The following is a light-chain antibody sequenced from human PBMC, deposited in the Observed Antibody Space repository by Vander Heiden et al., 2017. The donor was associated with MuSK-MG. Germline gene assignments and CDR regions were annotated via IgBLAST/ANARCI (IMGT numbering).Light chain of an antibody. V-gene: IGKV1-39*01. CDR1: QSISSY. CDR3: QQRDSTPHT. CDR2: AAS. J-gene: IGKJ4*01. Sequence: DIQMTQSPSSLSASVGDRVTITCRASQSISSYLNWYQQKPGKAPKLLIYAASSLQSGVPSRFSGSESGTDFTLTISRLQPEDFATYYCQQRDSTPHTFGGRTKVEIK.